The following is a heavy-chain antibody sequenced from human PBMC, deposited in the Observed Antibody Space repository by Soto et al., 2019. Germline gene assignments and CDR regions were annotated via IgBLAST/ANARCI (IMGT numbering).Heavy chain of an antibody. D-gene: IGHD1-26*01. CDR1: GYSISSGYH. Sequence: SETLSLTCAVSGYSISSGYHWGWIRQPPGKGLEWIGSIYHSGSTYYNPSLKSRVTISVDTSKNQFSLKLSSVTAADTAVYYCAREEGSYYDFDIWGQGTMVTVSS. J-gene: IGHJ3*02. V-gene: IGHV4-38-2*02. CDR2: IYHSGST. CDR3: AREEGSYYDFDI.